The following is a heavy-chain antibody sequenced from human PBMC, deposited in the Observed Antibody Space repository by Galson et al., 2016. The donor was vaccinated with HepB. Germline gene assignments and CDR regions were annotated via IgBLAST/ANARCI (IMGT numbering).Heavy chain of an antibody. Sequence: ETLSLTCTVSGGSIGAYYWNWIRLPPGKGLEYIGYVHYSGSTKYNVSLKSRVTISLDTSKNQFSLELTSVTAADTAVYYCARQGGRNWYFDLWGRGTLVAASS. CDR1: GGSIGAYY. V-gene: IGHV4-59*08. CDR2: VHYSGST. D-gene: IGHD1-14*01. J-gene: IGHJ2*01. CDR3: ARQGGRNWYFDL.